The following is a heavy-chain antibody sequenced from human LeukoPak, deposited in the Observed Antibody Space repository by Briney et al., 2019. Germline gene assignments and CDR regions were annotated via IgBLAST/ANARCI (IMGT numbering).Heavy chain of an antibody. V-gene: IGHV4-30-4*01. J-gene: IGHJ5*02. CDR3: ARQYGSGSYYNWFDP. D-gene: IGHD3-10*01. CDR1: GGSISSGDYY. CDR2: IYYSGST. Sequence: SQTLCLTCTVSGGSISSGDYYWSWIRQPPGKGLEWIGYIYYSGSTYYNPSLKSRVTISVDTSKNQFSLKLSSVTAADTAVYYCARQYGSGSYYNWFDPWGQGTLVTVSS.